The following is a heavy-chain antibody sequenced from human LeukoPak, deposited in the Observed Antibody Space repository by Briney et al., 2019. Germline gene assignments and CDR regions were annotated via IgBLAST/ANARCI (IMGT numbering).Heavy chain of an antibody. CDR1: GFTFSSYA. CDR3: ARDQWDSSGWYRNY. Sequence: PGGSLRLSCVASGFTFSSYAMSWVRQAPGKGLEWVSTVSGSGSSTYYADSVKGRFTISIDNSKNTLYLQMNSLRAEDTAVYYCARDQWDSSGWYRNYWGQGTLVTVSS. V-gene: IGHV3-23*01. D-gene: IGHD6-19*01. J-gene: IGHJ4*02. CDR2: VSGSGSST.